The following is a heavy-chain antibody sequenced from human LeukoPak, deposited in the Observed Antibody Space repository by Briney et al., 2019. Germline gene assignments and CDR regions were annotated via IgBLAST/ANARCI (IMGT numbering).Heavy chain of an antibody. Sequence: PGGSLRLSCAASGFTFSNFGMHWVRQAPGKGLEWVAFIRFDGNTKYYADSVKGRFTISRDIPKNTLYLQMNSLRPEDTAVYYCARGMRVGATIDYWGQGTLVTVSS. D-gene: IGHD1-26*01. CDR3: ARGMRVGATIDY. CDR1: GFTFSNFG. V-gene: IGHV3-30*02. J-gene: IGHJ4*02. CDR2: IRFDGNTK.